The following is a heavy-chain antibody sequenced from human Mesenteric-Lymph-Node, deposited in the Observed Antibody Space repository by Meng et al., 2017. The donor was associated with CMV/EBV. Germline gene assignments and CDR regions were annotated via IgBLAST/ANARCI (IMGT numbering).Heavy chain of an antibody. CDR3: AKWGSSGYYMGYNWFDP. CDR1: GGSISSYY. CDR2: IYYDGTT. D-gene: IGHD3-22*01. J-gene: IGHJ5*02. V-gene: IGHV4-59*12. Sequence: SETLSLTCTVSGGSISSYYWMWIRQPPGKGLEWIGYIYYDGTTDHNPSLESRVTISADASKNQFSLKLSSVTAADTAVYYCAKWGSSGYYMGYNWFDPWGQGTLVTVSS.